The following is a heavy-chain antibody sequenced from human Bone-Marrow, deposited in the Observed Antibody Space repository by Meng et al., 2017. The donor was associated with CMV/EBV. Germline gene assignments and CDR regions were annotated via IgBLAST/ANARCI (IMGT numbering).Heavy chain of an antibody. CDR3: ARGGLARPIYYYYGMYV. D-gene: IGHD6-6*01. CDR2: TYYRSKWYN. V-gene: IGHV6-1*01. CDR1: GDSVSSNSAA. J-gene: IGHJ6*02. Sequence: SQTLSLTCAISGDSVSSNSAAWNWIRQSPSRGLERLGRTYYRSKWYNDYAVSVKSRITINPDTSKNQFSLQLNSVTPEDTAVYYCARGGLARPIYYYYGMYVWGQGTTVTVSS.